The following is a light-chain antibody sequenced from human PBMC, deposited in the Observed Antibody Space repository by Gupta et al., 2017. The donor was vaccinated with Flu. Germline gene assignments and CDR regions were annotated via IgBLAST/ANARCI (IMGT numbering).Light chain of an antibody. V-gene: IGLV3-1*01. CDR1: KLGEKL. CDR3: QTWDIGTVV. Sequence: CSGDKLGEKLVVWFQQKAGQSPVLLIYQDTKRPSGIPERFSGSNSGNAATLTISGTQTIDEADYYCQTWDIGTVVFGGGTKLTVL. CDR2: QDT. J-gene: IGLJ2*01.